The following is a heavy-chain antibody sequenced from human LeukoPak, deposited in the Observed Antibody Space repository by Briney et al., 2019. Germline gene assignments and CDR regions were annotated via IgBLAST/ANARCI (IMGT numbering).Heavy chain of an antibody. CDR3: AKGKFYYDILTGYYSPELDY. J-gene: IGHJ4*02. V-gene: IGHV3-23*01. CDR2: ISGSGGST. D-gene: IGHD3-9*01. Sequence: GGSLRLSCAASGFTFSSYAMSWVRQAPGKGLEWVSAISGSGGSTYYADSVKGRFTISRDNSKNTLYLQMNSLRAEDTAVYYCAKGKFYYDILTGYYSPELDYWGQGTLATVSS. CDR1: GFTFSSYA.